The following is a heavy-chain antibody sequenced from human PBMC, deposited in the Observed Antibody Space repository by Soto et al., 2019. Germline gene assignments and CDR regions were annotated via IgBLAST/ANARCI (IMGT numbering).Heavy chain of an antibody. J-gene: IGHJ6*02. V-gene: IGHV4-59*01. CDR2: IYYSGST. CDR1: GGSISSYY. CDR3: ARVGGVGATGYYYYYYGMDV. D-gene: IGHD1-26*01. Sequence: SETLSLTCTVSGGSISSYYWSWIRQPPGKGQEWIGYIYYSGSTNYNPSLKSRVTISVDTSKNQFSLKLSSVTAADTAVYYCARVGGVGATGYYYYYYGMDVWGQGTTVTVSS.